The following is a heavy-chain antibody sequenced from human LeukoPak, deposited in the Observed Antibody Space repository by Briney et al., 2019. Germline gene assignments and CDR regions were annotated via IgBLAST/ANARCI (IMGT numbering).Heavy chain of an antibody. CDR3: ARNTVFGVADY. Sequence: PSETLSLTCSVSGDSVNTYYYNWIRQPPGKGLEWLGYVSYRGSTNYNPSLKSRLTMSLDTTNNQISLTLSPVTAADTAVYYCARNTVFGVADYWGQGTLVTVSS. J-gene: IGHJ4*02. V-gene: IGHV4-59*02. D-gene: IGHD3-3*01. CDR2: VSYRGST. CDR1: GDSVNTYY.